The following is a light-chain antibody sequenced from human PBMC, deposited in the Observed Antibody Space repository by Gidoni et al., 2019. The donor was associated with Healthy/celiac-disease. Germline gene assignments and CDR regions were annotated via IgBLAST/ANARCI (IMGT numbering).Light chain of an antibody. CDR2: GAS. J-gene: IGKJ3*01. CDR3: QQYGSSLFT. Sequence: IVLTQSPGTLSLSPGESATLSCRPSQSVSSSHLAWYQQKPGQAPRLLIYGASSRATGIPDRFSGSGSGTDFTLTISRLEPEDFAVYYCQQYGSSLFTFGPGTKVDIK. CDR1: QSVSSSH. V-gene: IGKV3-20*01.